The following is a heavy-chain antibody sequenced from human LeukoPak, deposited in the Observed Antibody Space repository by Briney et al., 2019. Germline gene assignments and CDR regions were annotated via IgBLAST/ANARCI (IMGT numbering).Heavy chain of an antibody. J-gene: IGHJ4*02. CDR3: ASSYCSGGSCYDPGLDY. D-gene: IGHD2-15*01. CDR2: MNPNSGNT. CDR1: GYTFTSYD. Sequence: ASVKVSCKASGYTFTSYDINWVRQANGQGLEWMGWMNPNSGNTGYAQKFQGRVTMTRNTSISTAYMELSSLRSEDTAVYYCASSYCSGGSCYDPGLDYWGQGTLVTVSS. V-gene: IGHV1-8*01.